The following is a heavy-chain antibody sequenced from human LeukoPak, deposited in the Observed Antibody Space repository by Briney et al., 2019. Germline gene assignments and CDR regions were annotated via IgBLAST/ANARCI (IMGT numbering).Heavy chain of an antibody. CDR2: LSDRGDNT. D-gene: IGHD6-19*01. CDR1: GFTFSSCA. J-gene: IGHJ4*02. V-gene: IGHV3-23*01. Sequence: GGSLRLSCAASGFTFSSCAMSWVRQAPGEGLEWVSGLSDRGDNTIHADSVKGRFTISRDNSKNTTFLQMNSLRAEDTAVYYCAKEFSGGWSFDYWGQGTLVTVSS. CDR3: AKEFSGGWSFDY.